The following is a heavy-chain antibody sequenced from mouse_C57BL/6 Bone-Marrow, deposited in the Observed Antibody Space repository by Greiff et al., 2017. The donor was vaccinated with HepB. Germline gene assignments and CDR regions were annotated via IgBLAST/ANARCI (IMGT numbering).Heavy chain of an antibody. CDR2: IYPGGGYT. D-gene: IGHD2-1*01. J-gene: IGHJ4*01. Sequence: VQVVESGAELVRPGTSVKMSCKASGYTFTNYWIGWAKQRPGHGLEWIGDIYPGGGYTNYNEKFKGKATLTAYKSSSTAYMQFSSLTSEDSAIYYCARSGYGNYFYAMDYWGQGTSVTVSS. V-gene: IGHV1-63*01. CDR3: ARSGYGNYFYAMDY. CDR1: GYTFTNYW.